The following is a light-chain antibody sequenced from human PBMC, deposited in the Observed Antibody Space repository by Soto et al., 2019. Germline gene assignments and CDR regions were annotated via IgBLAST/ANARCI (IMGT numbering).Light chain of an antibody. CDR2: YDD. V-gene: IGLV1-36*01. CDR3: AAWDDSLNGYV. CDR1: SSNIGNNA. J-gene: IGLJ1*01. Sequence: QSVLTQPPSVSGAPRQRVTLSCSGSSSNIGNNAVNWYQQFPGKAPKLLIYYDDLLPSGVSDRFSGSKSGTSASLAISGLQSEDEADYYCAAWDDSLNGYVFGTGTKVTVL.